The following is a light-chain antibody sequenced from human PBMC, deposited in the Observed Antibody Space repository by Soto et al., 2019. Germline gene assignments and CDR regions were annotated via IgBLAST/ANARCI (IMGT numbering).Light chain of an antibody. CDR3: QQYDSYSRT. CDR2: DAS. CDR1: QSISGT. V-gene: IGKV1-5*01. J-gene: IGKJ1*01. Sequence: DIQMTQSPSTLSASLGDRVTISCRASQSISGTLAWYQQKPGKAPKLLMYDASNRERGVPSRFSGSGSGTEFTLTISSLQPDDFATYYCQQYDSYSRTFGQGTKVDI.